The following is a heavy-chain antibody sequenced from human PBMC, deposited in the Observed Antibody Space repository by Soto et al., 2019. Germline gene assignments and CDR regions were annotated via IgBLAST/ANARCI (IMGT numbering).Heavy chain of an antibody. Sequence: ASVKVSCKASGYTFTSYYMHWVRQAPGQGLEWMGIINPSGGSTSYAQKFQGRVTMTRDTSTSTVYMELSSLRSEDTAVYYCARDPEYSGYDLAGDFDIWGQGTMVTVSS. CDR2: INPSGGST. D-gene: IGHD5-12*01. CDR3: ARDPEYSGYDLAGDFDI. J-gene: IGHJ3*02. CDR1: GYTFTSYY. V-gene: IGHV1-46*03.